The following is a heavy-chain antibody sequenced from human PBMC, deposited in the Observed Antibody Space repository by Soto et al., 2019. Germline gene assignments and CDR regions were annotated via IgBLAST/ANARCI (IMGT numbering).Heavy chain of an antibody. CDR3: ARETIAVSGTASYGMDV. CDR1: GFSFSSYT. CDR2: ITSSSSYI. V-gene: IGHV3-21*01. J-gene: IGHJ6*02. D-gene: IGHD6-19*01. Sequence: EVQLVESGGGLVKPGGSLRLSCAASGFSFSSYTMNWVRQAPGKGLEWVSSITSSSSYIYYSDLVQGRFTISRDNAKNSLYLQMNSLRAEDTAVYYCARETIAVSGTASYGMDVWGQGTTVTVSS.